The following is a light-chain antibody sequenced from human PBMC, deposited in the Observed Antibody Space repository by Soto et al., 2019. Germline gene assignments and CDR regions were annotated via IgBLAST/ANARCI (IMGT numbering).Light chain of an antibody. CDR1: SNDVGAYDS. CDR2: RGT. CDR3: CSYAGSSLYV. J-gene: IGLJ1*01. V-gene: IGLV2-23*01. Sequence: QSVLAQPASVSGSPGQSITISCTGTSNDVGAYDSVSWYQQHPHKAPQVIIYRGTQRPSGASNRFSASTSGNAASLTISGLQADDEADYYCCSYAGSSLYVFGTGTKVTVL.